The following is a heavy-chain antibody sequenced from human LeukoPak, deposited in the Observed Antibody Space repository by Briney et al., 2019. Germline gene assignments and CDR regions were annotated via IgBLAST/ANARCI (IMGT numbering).Heavy chain of an antibody. V-gene: IGHV1-8*01. CDR2: MNPNSGNT. CDR1: GYTFTSYD. J-gene: IGHJ5*02. CDR3: ARGPYYYDSSGYYYEGWFDP. D-gene: IGHD3-22*01. Sequence: GASVKVSCKASGYTFTSYDINWVRQATGQGLEWMGWMNPNSGNTGYAQKFQGRVTMTRNTSISTAYMELSSLRSEDTAVYYCARGPYYYDSSGYYYEGWFDPWGQGTLVTVSS.